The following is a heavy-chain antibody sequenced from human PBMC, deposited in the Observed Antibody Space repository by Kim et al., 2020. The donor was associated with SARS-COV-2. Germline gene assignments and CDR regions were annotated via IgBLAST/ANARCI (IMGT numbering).Heavy chain of an antibody. D-gene: IGHD6-13*01. CDR3: ARQSEDSSSFSY. CDR2: IIPILGIA. J-gene: IGHJ4*02. V-gene: IGHV1-69*04. CDR1: GGTFSSYA. Sequence: SVKVSCKASGGTFSSYAISWVRQAPGQGLEWMGRIIPILGIANYAQKFQGRVTITADKSTSTAYMELSSLRSEDTAVYYCARQSEDSSSFSYWGQGTLVTVSS.